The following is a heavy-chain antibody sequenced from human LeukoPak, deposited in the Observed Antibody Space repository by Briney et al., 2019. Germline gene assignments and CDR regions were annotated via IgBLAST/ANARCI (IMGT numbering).Heavy chain of an antibody. CDR3: AKDEDPYYHGSGACDY. CDR1: GFTFSSYG. Sequence: PGGSLRLSCAASGFTFSSYGMHWVRQAPGKGLEWVAVMWYDGSNKYYADSVKGRFTISRDNSKTTLYLQMNSLRAEDTAVYYCAKDEDPYYHGSGACDYWGQGTPVTVSS. V-gene: IGHV3-33*06. CDR2: MWYDGSNK. D-gene: IGHD3-10*01. J-gene: IGHJ4*02.